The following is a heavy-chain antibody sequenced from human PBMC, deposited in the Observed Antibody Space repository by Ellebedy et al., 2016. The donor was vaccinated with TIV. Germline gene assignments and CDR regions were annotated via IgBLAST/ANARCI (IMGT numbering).Heavy chain of an antibody. CDR2: ISYDGRNE. CDR3: ASGMIRGFVVRGLDY. V-gene: IGHV3-30*04. D-gene: IGHD3-10*01. J-gene: IGHJ4*02. Sequence: GESLKISXAASGFTFSSYAMHWIRQAPGRGLEWVAVISYDGRNENYANSVKGRFTISRDNSKNTLYLQMNSLRAEDTAVYFCASGMIRGFVVRGLDYWGQGTLVTVSS. CDR1: GFTFSSYA.